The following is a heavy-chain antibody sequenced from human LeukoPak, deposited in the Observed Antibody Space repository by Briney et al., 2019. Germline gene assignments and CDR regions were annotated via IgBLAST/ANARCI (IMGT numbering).Heavy chain of an antibody. J-gene: IGHJ5*02. V-gene: IGHV1-2*02. CDR3: ARDWVGATTSFDP. Sequence: ASVTVSCKASGYTFTNFFMHWVRQAPGQGLEWMGCINANTGGTNYAQKFQGRVTITGDTSISTAYMKLSSLRSDDTAVYYCARDWVGATTSFDPWGQGTLVTVSS. CDR2: INANTGGT. CDR1: GYTFTNFF. D-gene: IGHD1-26*01.